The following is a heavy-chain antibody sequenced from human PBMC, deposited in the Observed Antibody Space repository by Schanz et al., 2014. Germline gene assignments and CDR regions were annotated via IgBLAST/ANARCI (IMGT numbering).Heavy chain of an antibody. CDR3: ARDRGHGDLPGDI. CDR2: IYSRGSS. V-gene: IGHV4-61*02. D-gene: IGHD4-17*01. J-gene: IGHJ3*02. CDR1: GGSISNATYY. Sequence: QVQLQESGPGLVKPSQTLSLTCTVSGGSISNATYYWSWVRQPAGKGLEWIGRIYSRGSSTYNPSRKSRVTISIDTSNTQFALKLNSGTAADTAVYYCARDRGHGDLPGDIWGQGTMVTVSS.